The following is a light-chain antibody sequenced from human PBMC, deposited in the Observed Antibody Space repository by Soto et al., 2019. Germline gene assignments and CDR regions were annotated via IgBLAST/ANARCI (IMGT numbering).Light chain of an antibody. J-gene: IGLJ3*02. CDR2: DVS. Sequence: QSALTQPASVSGSPGQSITISCTGTSSDVGGYNYVSWYQQHPGKAPKFMIYDVSNRPSGVPNRFSGSKSGNTASLTISGLQAEDEADYYCSSYTSGSTWVFGGGTKLTVL. V-gene: IGLV2-14*01. CDR3: SSYTSGSTWV. CDR1: SSDVGGYNY.